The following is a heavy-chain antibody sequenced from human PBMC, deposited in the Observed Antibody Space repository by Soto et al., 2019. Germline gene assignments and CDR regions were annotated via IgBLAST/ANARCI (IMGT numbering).Heavy chain of an antibody. J-gene: IGHJ6*02. D-gene: IGHD4-4*01. V-gene: IGHV5-51*01. Sequence: GESLKISCQGSGYSFTSYWIGWVRQMPGKGLEWMGIIYPGDSDTRYSPSFQGQVTISADKSISTAYLQWSSLKASDTAMYYCARLAQDYSNYYYYGMDVWGQGTTVTVSS. CDR1: GYSFTSYW. CDR2: IYPGDSDT. CDR3: ARLAQDYSNYYYYGMDV.